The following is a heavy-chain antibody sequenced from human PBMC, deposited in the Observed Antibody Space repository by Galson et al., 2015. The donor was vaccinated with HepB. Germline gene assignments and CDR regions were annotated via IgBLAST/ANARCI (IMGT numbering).Heavy chain of an antibody. V-gene: IGHV2-70*11. Sequence: PALVKPTQTLTLTCTFSGFSLSTSGMCVSWIRQPPGKALEWLARIDWDDDKYYSPSLKSRLTITKDTSKNQVVLTMTNMDPVDTATYYCALLNTSKYYFDYWGQGTLVTVSS. CDR3: ALLNTSKYYFDY. CDR1: GFSLSTSGMC. D-gene: IGHD2-2*02. J-gene: IGHJ4*02. CDR2: IDWDDDK.